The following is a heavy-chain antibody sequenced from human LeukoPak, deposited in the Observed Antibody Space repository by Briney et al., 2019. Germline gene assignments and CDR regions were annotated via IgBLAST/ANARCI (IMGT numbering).Heavy chain of an antibody. CDR2: ISAYNGNT. Sequence: ASVKVSCKASGYTFTSYGISWVRQAPGQGLEWMGWISAYNGNTNYAQKLQGRVTMTTDTSTSTAYMELRSLRSDDAAVYYCARAGYYDFWSGSQDYYYYDMDVWGQGTTVTVSS. J-gene: IGHJ6*02. CDR3: ARAGYYDFWSGSQDYYYYDMDV. D-gene: IGHD3-3*01. CDR1: GYTFTSYG. V-gene: IGHV1-18*01.